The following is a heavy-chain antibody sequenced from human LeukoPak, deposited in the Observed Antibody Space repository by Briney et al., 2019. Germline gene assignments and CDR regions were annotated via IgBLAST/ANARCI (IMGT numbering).Heavy chain of an antibody. Sequence: GASVKVSCKASGYTFTGYYMHWVRQAPGQGLEWMGWINPNSGGTNYAQKFQGRVTMTRDTSISTAYMELSSLRSEDTAVYYCAREGVVMVRGVSVGWFDPWGQGTLVTVSS. D-gene: IGHD3-10*01. V-gene: IGHV1-2*02. CDR1: GYTFTGYY. CDR3: AREGVVMVRGVSVGWFDP. J-gene: IGHJ5*02. CDR2: INPNSGGT.